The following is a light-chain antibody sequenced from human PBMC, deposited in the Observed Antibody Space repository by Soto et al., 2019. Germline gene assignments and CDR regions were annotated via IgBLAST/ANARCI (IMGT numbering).Light chain of an antibody. CDR2: AAS. CDR3: QQRSNWPPFT. CDR1: QSISTF. Sequence: DIQLTQSPSFLSASVGDRVTITCRASQSISTFLNWYQQKPGKAPNLLIYAASGLQSGVPSRFSGSGSGTDFTLTISSLEPEDFVVYYCQQRSNWPPFTFGQRTRLVI. V-gene: IGKV1-39*02. J-gene: IGKJ5*01.